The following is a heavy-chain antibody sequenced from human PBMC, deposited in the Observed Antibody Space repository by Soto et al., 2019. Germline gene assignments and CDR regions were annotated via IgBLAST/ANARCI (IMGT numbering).Heavy chain of an antibody. Sequence: GGSLRLSCAASGFTISRYWMHWVRQAPGKGLVWVARINTDGGVTGYADSVKGRFTVSRDNAKNTLYLQMNSLRAEDTAVYFCTRRTPSCSGGSCYPDAFDMWGQGTMVTVSS. D-gene: IGHD2-15*01. CDR3: TRRTPSCSGGSCYPDAFDM. V-gene: IGHV3-74*01. J-gene: IGHJ3*02. CDR2: INTDGGVT. CDR1: GFTISRYW.